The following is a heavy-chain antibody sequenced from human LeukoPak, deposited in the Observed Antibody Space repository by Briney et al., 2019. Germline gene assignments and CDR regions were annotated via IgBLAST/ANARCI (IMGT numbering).Heavy chain of an antibody. CDR2: IYYNGDT. D-gene: IGHD3-10*01. V-gene: IGHV4-59*08. CDR1: GGSFGTYC. CDR3: ARHSHQVIRGAFDV. Sequence: SETLSLTCTVSGGSFGTYCFSWIRQARGKGLEWIGYIYYNGDTKYNPSLESRVIISQDTSKDQFSLALISVTAADTALYYCARHSHQVIRGAFDVWGQGTMVTVSS. J-gene: IGHJ3*01.